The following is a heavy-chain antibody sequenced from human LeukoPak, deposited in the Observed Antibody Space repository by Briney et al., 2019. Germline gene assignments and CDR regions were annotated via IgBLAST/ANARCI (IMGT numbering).Heavy chain of an antibody. V-gene: IGHV3-7*01. J-gene: IGHJ4*02. CDR1: GFTFSIYW. CDR3: ATDSSGYQ. CDR2: IKEDGSEK. D-gene: IGHD3-22*01. Sequence: GGSLRLSCAASGFTFSIYWMSWVRQAPGKGLEWVANIKEDGSEKYYGDSVKGRFTISRDNAKNSLYLQMNSLRAEDTAVYYCATDSSGYQWGQGTLVTVSS.